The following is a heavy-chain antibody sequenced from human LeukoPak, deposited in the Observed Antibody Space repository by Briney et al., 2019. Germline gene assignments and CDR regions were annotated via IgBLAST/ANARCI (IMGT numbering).Heavy chain of an antibody. CDR3: AKDGRFGVVPAAPEAFDI. D-gene: IGHD2-2*01. V-gene: IGHV4-59*01. J-gene: IGHJ3*02. CDR1: GGSISSYY. Sequence: SETLSFTCTVSGGSISSYYWSWIRQPPGKGLEWIGYIYYSGSTNYNPSLKSRVTISVDTSKNQFSLKLSSVTAADTAVYYCAKDGRFGVVPAAPEAFDIWGQGTLVTVSS. CDR2: IYYSGST.